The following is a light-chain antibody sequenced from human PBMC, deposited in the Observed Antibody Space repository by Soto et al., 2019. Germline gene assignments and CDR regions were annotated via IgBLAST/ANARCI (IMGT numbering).Light chain of an antibody. CDR3: SSYTSSSTLV. Sequence: QSALTQPASVSGSPGQSITISCTGTSSDVGGYNYVSWYQQHPGKAPKLMIYEVSNRPSGVSNRFSGSKSGNTASLTISGLQAADEADYYSSSYTSSSTLVFGTGTKVTVL. J-gene: IGLJ1*01. CDR1: SSDVGGYNY. V-gene: IGLV2-14*01. CDR2: EVS.